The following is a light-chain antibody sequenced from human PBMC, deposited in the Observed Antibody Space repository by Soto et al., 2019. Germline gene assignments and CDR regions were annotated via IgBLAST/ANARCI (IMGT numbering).Light chain of an antibody. Sequence: EIVLTQSPGTLSLSPGERATLSCRASQSVSSNYLAWYQRKPGQAPRLLIYGPSSRAIDIPTRFSGSGSGTDFSLTITSLEPEDVAEYYCQQYGSSPPTFGQGTKVEI. J-gene: IGKJ1*01. CDR1: QSVSSNY. CDR2: GPS. V-gene: IGKV3-20*01. CDR3: QQYGSSPPT.